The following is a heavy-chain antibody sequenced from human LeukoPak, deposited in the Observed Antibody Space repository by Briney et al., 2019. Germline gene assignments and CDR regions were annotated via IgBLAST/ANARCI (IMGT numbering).Heavy chain of an antibody. CDR2: IMHDGSEK. V-gene: IGHV3-7*01. J-gene: IGHJ4*02. D-gene: IGHD6-13*01. Sequence: GGSLRLSSAASGFSFSIYWMSWVRQPPGKGLEWVANIMHDGSEKNYVDSVKGRFTISRDNTKNSLYLQMNSLRVEDTAVYYCARVGTAEGTLEDYWGQGTLVTVSS. CDR1: GFSFSIYW. CDR3: ARVGTAEGTLEDY.